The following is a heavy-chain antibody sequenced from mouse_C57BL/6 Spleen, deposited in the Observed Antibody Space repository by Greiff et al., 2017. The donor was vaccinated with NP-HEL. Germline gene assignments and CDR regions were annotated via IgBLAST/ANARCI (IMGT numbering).Heavy chain of an antibody. CDR1: GYTFTSYW. J-gene: IGHJ3*01. D-gene: IGHD2-2*01. CDR3: AREGDYGYDGGLGAY. CDR2: IYPGSGST. V-gene: IGHV1-55*01. Sequence: QVQLQQPGAELVKPGASVKMSCKASGYTFTSYWITWVKQRPGQGLEWIGDIYPGSGSTNYNEKFKSKATLTVDTSSSTAYMQLSSLTSEDSAVYDGAREGDYGYDGGLGAYWGQGTLVTVSA.